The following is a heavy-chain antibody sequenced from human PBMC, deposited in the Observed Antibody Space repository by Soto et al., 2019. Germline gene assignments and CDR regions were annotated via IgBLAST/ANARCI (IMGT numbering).Heavy chain of an antibody. V-gene: IGHV3-30*18. Sequence: PGGSLRLSCAASGFTFSSYGMHWVRQAPGKGLEWVAVISYDGSNKYYADSVKGRFTISRDNSKNTLYLQMNSLRAEDTAVYYCAKVQIVQSPRGALDYWGQGTLVTVSS. J-gene: IGHJ4*02. D-gene: IGHD2-21*01. CDR3: AKVQIVQSPRGALDY. CDR2: ISYDGSNK. CDR1: GFTFSSYG.